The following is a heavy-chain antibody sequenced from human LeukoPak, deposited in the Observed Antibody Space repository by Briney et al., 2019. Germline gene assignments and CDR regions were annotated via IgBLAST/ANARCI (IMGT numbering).Heavy chain of an antibody. D-gene: IGHD3-22*01. Sequence: QSGRSLRLSCAASGFTFDDYAMHWVRQAPGKGLEWVSGISWNSGSIGYADSVTGRFTISRDNTKNSLYLQMNSLRAEDTAVYYCTKVRDYDGYFDYWGQGTLVTVSS. CDR2: ISWNSGSI. CDR3: TKVRDYDGYFDY. V-gene: IGHV3-9*01. CDR1: GFTFDDYA. J-gene: IGHJ4*02.